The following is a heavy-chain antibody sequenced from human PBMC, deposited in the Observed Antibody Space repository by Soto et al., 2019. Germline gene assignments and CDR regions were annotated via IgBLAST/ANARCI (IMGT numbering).Heavy chain of an antibody. CDR3: ARGIATGELDP. CDR1: GYTFTRYT. J-gene: IGHJ5*02. Sequence: QVQLVQSGAEVKKPGASVKISCKASGYTFTRYTMNWVRQAPGQRLEWMGWINPDNGNTKSSQKFQDRVIITRDTSASTAYMDLSRLRSEDTAVYDCARGIATGELDPWGQGTLVTVSS. V-gene: IGHV1-3*01. D-gene: IGHD2-15*01. CDR2: INPDNGNT.